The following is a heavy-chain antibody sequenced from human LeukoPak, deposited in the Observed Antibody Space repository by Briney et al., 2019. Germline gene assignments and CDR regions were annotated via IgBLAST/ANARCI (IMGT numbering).Heavy chain of an antibody. D-gene: IGHD6-19*01. CDR3: ARFAVHRRITVAGQFGLDY. CDR1: GFTFSRYA. Sequence: PGGSLRLSCAASGFTFSRYAMHWVRQAPGKGLEWVTFIRYDGINKYYADSVKGRFTISRDNSKNTLYLQMNSLRPEDTAVYYCARFAVHRRITVAGQFGLDYWGQGTLVSLSS. J-gene: IGHJ4*02. V-gene: IGHV3-30*02. CDR2: IRYDGINK.